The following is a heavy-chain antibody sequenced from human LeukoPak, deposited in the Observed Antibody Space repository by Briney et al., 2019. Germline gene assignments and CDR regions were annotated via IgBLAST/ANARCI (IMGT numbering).Heavy chain of an antibody. D-gene: IGHD3-10*01. Sequence: GGSLRLSCAASGFTVSSNYMSWVRQAPGKGLEWVSVIYSGGSTYYADSVKGRFTISRDNSKNTLYLQMNSLRAEDTAVYYCAKDPHYYYGSGSYYGYYYYGMDVWGQGTTVTVSS. J-gene: IGHJ6*02. V-gene: IGHV3-53*05. CDR2: IYSGGST. CDR1: GFTVSSNY. CDR3: AKDPHYYYGSGSYYGYYYYGMDV.